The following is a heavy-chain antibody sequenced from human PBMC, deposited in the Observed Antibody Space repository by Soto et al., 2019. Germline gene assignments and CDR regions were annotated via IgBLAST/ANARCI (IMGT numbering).Heavy chain of an antibody. CDR3: AKAGGLGPVAVDY. CDR1: GGSISSSGYS. Sequence: QLQLQESGSGLVKPSQTLSLTCAVSGGSISSSGYSWSWIRQPPGKGLEWIGYIYHSGSTYYNPSLKSRVTISVDRSKNQFSLKLSSVTAADTAVYYCAKAGGLGPVAVDYWGQGTLVTVSS. D-gene: IGHD6-19*01. CDR2: IYHSGST. V-gene: IGHV4-30-2*01. J-gene: IGHJ4*02.